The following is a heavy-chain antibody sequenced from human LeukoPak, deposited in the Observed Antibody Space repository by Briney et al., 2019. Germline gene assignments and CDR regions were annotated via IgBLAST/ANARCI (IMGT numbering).Heavy chain of an antibody. Sequence: GGSLRLSCAASGFTVSSNYMSWVRQAPGKGLEWVSVIYSGGYSYYADSVKGRFTISRDNAKNSLYLQMNSLRAEGTAVYYCARDGSGWYEGAFDIRGQGTMVTVSS. J-gene: IGHJ3*02. CDR3: ARDGSGWYEGAFDI. CDR1: GFTVSSNY. D-gene: IGHD6-19*01. CDR2: IYSGGYS. V-gene: IGHV3-53*01.